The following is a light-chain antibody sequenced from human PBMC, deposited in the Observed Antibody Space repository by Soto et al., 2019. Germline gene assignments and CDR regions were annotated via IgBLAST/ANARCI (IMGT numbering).Light chain of an antibody. CDR3: HQRRSLPRT. CDR1: QTVFSR. CDR2: DSS. J-gene: IGKJ1*01. Sequence: EIVLTQSPATLSSSPGERATLSCRASQTVFSRLAWYQHKPGQAPRLLIYDSSNRATGIPARFSGSGSGTDFTLTIDRLETEDFAVYYGHQRRSLPRTFGQGTKVEI. V-gene: IGKV3-11*01.